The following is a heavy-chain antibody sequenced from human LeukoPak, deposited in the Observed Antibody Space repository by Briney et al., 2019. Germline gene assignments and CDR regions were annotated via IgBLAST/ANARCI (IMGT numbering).Heavy chain of an antibody. CDR1: GGSISSGGYY. D-gene: IGHD6-6*01. Sequence: TLSLTCPVSGGSISSGGYYWSWIRQHPGKGLEWIGYIYYSGSTYYNPSLKSRVTISVDTSKNQFSLKLSSVTAADTAVYYCARGDSSSPCYIDYWGQGILVTVSS. CDR3: ARGDSSSPCYIDY. J-gene: IGHJ4*02. V-gene: IGHV4-31*03. CDR2: IYYSGST.